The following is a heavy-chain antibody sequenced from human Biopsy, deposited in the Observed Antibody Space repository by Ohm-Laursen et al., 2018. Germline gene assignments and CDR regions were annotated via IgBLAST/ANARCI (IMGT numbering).Heavy chain of an antibody. CDR1: VFIFTRFW. CDR3: TRAEAGSGSLLYFDY. D-gene: IGHD3-10*01. CDR2: INSDGSST. Sequence: LSLTCAASVFIFTRFWMYWVRQAPGKGLVWVSRINSDGSSTNYADAVKGRFTISRDNAKNTVFLQMNSLRAEDTAVYYCTRAEAGSGSLLYFDYWGQGTLVTVSS. J-gene: IGHJ4*02. V-gene: IGHV3-74*01.